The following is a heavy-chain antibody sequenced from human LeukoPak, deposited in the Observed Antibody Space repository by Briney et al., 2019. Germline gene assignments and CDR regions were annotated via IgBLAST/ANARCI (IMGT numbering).Heavy chain of an antibody. CDR2: IRSKTNSYAT. Sequence: GGSLKLSCAASGFTFSGSAMHWVRQASGKGLEWVGRIRSKTNSYATTYAASVKGRFTISRDNSKNTLYLQMNSLRAEDTAVYYCARVSGSYGDWGQGTLVTVSS. J-gene: IGHJ4*02. D-gene: IGHD1-26*01. CDR3: ARVSGSYGD. V-gene: IGHV3-73*01. CDR1: GFTFSGSA.